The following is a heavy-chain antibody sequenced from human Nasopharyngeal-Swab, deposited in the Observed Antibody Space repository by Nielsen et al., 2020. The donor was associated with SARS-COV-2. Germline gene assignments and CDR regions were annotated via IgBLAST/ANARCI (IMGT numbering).Heavy chain of an antibody. D-gene: IGHD2-15*01. CDR2: ISGSGDNT. CDR1: GFTFTSYA. V-gene: IGHV3-23*01. J-gene: IGHJ5*02. Sequence: GESLKISCAASGFTFTSYAINWVRQAPGKGLEWVSGISGSGDNTYYADSVRGRFIISRDTSKNTLYLQMNRLRAEDTALYYCAKDSGAGFCSGGTCFPTNHWGQGTLVTVSS. CDR3: AKDSGAGFCSGGTCFPTNH.